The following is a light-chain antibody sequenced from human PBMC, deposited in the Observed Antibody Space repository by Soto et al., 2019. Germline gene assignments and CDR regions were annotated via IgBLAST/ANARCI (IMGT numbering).Light chain of an antibody. CDR2: STS. CDR1: SGSVSTSYY. V-gene: IGLV8-61*01. Sequence: QAVVTQEPSFSVSPGGTVTLTRGLSSGSVSTSYYPSWYQQTPGQAPRTLIYSTSTRSSGVPDRFSGFILGNKAALTITGAQADYECDYYCVLYMGSGIWVFGGGTKLTVL. CDR3: VLYMGSGIWV. J-gene: IGLJ3*02.